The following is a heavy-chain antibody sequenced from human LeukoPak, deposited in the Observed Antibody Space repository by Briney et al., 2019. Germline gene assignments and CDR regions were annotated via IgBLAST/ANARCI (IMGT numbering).Heavy chain of an antibody. J-gene: IGHJ4*02. CDR2: INSDGSST. V-gene: IGHV3-74*01. CDR3: AKGLCSGGSCFLCDY. CDR1: GFAFSNYW. Sequence: GGSLRLSCAASGFAFSNYWMHWVRQAPGKGLVWVSRINSDGSSTSYADSVKGRFTISRDNAKNTLYLQMNSLRAEDTAVYYCAKGLCSGGSCFLCDYWGQGTLVTVSS. D-gene: IGHD2-15*01.